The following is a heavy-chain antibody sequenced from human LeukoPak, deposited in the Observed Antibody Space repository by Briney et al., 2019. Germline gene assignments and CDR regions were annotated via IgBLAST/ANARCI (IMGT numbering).Heavy chain of an antibody. CDR2: IYHSGST. CDR3: ARVGRRYYDSSGYWF. V-gene: IGHV4-38-2*02. CDR1: GYSISSGYY. Sequence: PSETLSLTCTVSGYSISSGYYWGWIRQPPGKGLEWIGSIYHSGSTYYNPSLKSRVTISVDTSKNQFSLKLSSVTAADTAVYYCARVGRRYYDSSGYWFWGQGTLVTVSS. D-gene: IGHD3-22*01. J-gene: IGHJ4*02.